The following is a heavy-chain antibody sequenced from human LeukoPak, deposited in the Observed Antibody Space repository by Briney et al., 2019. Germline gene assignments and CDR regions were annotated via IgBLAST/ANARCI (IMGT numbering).Heavy chain of an antibody. Sequence: SETLSLTCTVSGGSLRSFYWSWIRQPPGKEPEWIGFVFPTGITNYNPSLRSRVAMSVDMSENQFSLKLSSVTAADTAVYYCARNGNYGLGWFDPWGQGTLVTVSS. CDR3: ARNGNYGLGWFDP. V-gene: IGHV4-4*09. D-gene: IGHD3-16*01. J-gene: IGHJ5*02. CDR1: GGSLRSFY. CDR2: VFPTGIT.